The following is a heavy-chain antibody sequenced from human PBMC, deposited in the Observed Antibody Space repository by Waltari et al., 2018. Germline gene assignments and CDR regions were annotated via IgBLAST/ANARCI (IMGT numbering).Heavy chain of an antibody. J-gene: IGHJ6*02. Sequence: EVQLVESGGGLVKPGGSLRLSCVASGFTFSNRTMTWVRQSPGKGLEWLSSITSASTFIHYADSVKGRFTTSRDNAKKYLFLQMNSLRAEDTAIYYCASRVTAGGGMDVWGHGATVTVSS. CDR3: ASRVTAGGGMDV. CDR2: ITSASTFI. CDR1: GFTFSNRT. D-gene: IGHD6-25*01. V-gene: IGHV3-21*01.